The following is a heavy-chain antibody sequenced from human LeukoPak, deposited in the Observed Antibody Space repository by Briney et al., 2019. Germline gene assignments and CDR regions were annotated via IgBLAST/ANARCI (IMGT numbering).Heavy chain of an antibody. V-gene: IGHV4-34*01. Sequence: SETLSLTCAVYGGSFSGYYWSWIRQPPGKGLEWIEEINHSGSTNYNPSLKSRVTISVDTSKNQFSLKLSSVTAADTAVYYCARLFGFYSYGRFDYWGQGTLVTVSS. CDR2: INHSGST. J-gene: IGHJ4*02. CDR1: GGSFSGYY. D-gene: IGHD5-18*01. CDR3: ARLFGFYSYGRFDY.